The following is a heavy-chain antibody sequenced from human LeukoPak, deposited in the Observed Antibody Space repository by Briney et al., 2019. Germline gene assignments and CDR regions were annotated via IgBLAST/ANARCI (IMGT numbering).Heavy chain of an antibody. CDR3: ASSRGYTSGLWYYYMDV. J-gene: IGHJ6*03. CDR2: INNSGTT. V-gene: IGHV4-34*01. D-gene: IGHD6-25*01. Sequence: SETLSLTCAVYGGSFSGYYWSWIRQPPGTGLEWIAEINNSGTTNYNPTLKGRVTISIDTSKNQFSLKLSSVTAADTAVYYCASSRGYTSGLWYYYMDVWGKGTTVTVSS. CDR1: GGSFSGYY.